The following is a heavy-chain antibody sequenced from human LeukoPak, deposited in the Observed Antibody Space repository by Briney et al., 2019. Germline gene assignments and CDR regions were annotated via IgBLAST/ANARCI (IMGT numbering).Heavy chain of an antibody. J-gene: IGHJ3*02. CDR2: IWYDGSNK. CDR1: GFTFSSYA. Sequence: GGSLRLSCTASGFTFSSYAMSWVRQAPGKGLEWVAVIWYDGSNKYYADSVKGRFTISRDNSKNTLYLQMNGLRAEDTAVYYCARGHFYDSSDYYHDAFDIWGQGTMVTVS. CDR3: ARGHFYDSSDYYHDAFDI. V-gene: IGHV3-33*08. D-gene: IGHD3-22*01.